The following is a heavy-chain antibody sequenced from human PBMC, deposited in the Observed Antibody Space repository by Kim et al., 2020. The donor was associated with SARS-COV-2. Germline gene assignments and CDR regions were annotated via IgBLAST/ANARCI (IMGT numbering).Heavy chain of an antibody. V-gene: IGHV3-15*01. CDR1: GFTFSNAW. D-gene: IGHD4-4*01. J-gene: IGHJ4*02. CDR2: IKSKTDGGTT. CDR3: TTTLYRKRSADRDY. Sequence: GGSLRLSCAASGFTFSNAWMSWVRQAPGKGLEWVGRIKSKTDGGTTDYAAPVKGRFTISRDDSKNTLYLQMNSLKTEDTAVYYCTTTLYRKRSADRDYWGQGTLVTVSS.